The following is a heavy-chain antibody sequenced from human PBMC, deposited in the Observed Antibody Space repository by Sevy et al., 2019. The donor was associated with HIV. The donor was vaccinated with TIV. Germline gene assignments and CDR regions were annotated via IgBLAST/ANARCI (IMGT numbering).Heavy chain of an antibody. V-gene: IGHV5-51*01. CDR3: ARSYDSSGYYGAFDI. D-gene: IGHD3-22*01. J-gene: IGHJ3*02. Sequence: GESLKISCKGSGYSFTSYWIGWVRQMPGKGLEWMGIIYPGDSDTRYSPSFQGQVTIPADKSISTAYLQWSSLKASDTAMYYCARSYDSSGYYGAFDIWGQGTMVTVSS. CDR1: GYSFTSYW. CDR2: IYPGDSDT.